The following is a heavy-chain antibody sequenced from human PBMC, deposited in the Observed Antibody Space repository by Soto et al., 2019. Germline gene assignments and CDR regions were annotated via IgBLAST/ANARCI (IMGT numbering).Heavy chain of an antibody. Sequence: QVQLVQSGAEVKKPGSSVKVSCKASGDTFSSYAINWVRQAPGQGLEWMGGIIPMFGTANYAQKFKGRVTITAGETTITVYMALSSLRSEDTAVYYCARVAPAHYYDSSGYYSPLDYWAPGTLVTVSS. J-gene: IGHJ4*02. CDR1: GDTFSSYA. CDR2: IIPMFGTA. V-gene: IGHV1-69*01. CDR3: ARVAPAHYYDSSGYYSPLDY. D-gene: IGHD3-22*01.